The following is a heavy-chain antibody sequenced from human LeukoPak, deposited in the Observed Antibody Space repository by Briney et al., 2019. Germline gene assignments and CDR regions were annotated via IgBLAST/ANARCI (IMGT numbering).Heavy chain of an antibody. CDR1: GFTFDDYA. D-gene: IGHD2-2*01. V-gene: IGHV3-43*02. CDR3: TKDPYCSSTTCYFQGSRNRASCPNGVCYPHYFDS. CDR2: ISAEGDTA. Sequence: PGGSLRLSCAASGFTFDDYAMHWVRQAPGKSLEWVSLISAEGDTAYYADSLKGRFTISRDNSKNSLYLQMNSLRAEDTAFYYCTKDPYCSSTTCYFQGSRNRASCPNGVCYPHYFDSWGQGTLVTVSS. J-gene: IGHJ4*02.